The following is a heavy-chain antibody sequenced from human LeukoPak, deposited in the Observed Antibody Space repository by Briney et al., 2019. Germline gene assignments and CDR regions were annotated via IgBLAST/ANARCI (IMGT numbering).Heavy chain of an antibody. D-gene: IGHD3-22*01. CDR1: GYTFTSYD. CDR3: AKLGVGSYDGSGYIDY. Sequence: SVKVSCKASGYTFTSYDINWVRRATGQGLEWMGGIIPIFGTPDYAQKFQGRVTISADESTSTAYMELSRLRSEDTAVYYCAKLGVGSYDGSGYIDYWGQGTLVTVSS. J-gene: IGHJ4*02. CDR2: IIPIFGTP. V-gene: IGHV1-69*13.